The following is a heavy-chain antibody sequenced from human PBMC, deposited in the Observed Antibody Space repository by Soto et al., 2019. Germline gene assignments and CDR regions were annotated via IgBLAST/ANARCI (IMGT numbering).Heavy chain of an antibody. V-gene: IGHV3-64D*06. J-gene: IGHJ4*02. CDR1: GFTFSIYA. CDR3: VKGEYYYDSSGYYPFDY. Sequence: GGSLRLSCSASGFTFSIYAMHWVRQAPGKGLEYVSSISTNGGSTDYADSVKGRFTISRDNSKNTVYLQMSSLSVEDTAVYYCVKGEYYYDSSGYYPFDYWGQGT. D-gene: IGHD3-22*01. CDR2: ISTNGGST.